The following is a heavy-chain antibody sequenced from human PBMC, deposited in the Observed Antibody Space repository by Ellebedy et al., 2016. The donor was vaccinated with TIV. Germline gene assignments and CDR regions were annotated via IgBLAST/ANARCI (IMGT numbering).Heavy chain of an antibody. J-gene: IGHJ6*02. D-gene: IGHD3-10*01. Sequence: GESLKISXAASGFTVSSNYMSWVRQAPGKGLEWVSDIYSGGSTYYADSVKGRFTISRDNSKNTLYLQMNSLRAEDTAVYYCAREVETMVRGVISGMDVWGQGTTVTVSS. CDR3: AREVETMVRGVISGMDV. CDR1: GFTVSSNY. CDR2: IYSGGST. V-gene: IGHV3-53*01.